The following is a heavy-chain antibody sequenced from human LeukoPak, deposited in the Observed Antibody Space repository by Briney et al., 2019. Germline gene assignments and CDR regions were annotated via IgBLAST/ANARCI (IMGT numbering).Heavy chain of an antibody. J-gene: IGHJ5*02. CDR2: IYASGST. D-gene: IGHD3-10*01. V-gene: IGHV4-4*09. CDR3: ARHGSVRSPLGP. Sequence: PSETLSLTCSVSGGSISSYYWSWIRQPPGKVLEWIGYIYASGSTNYNPSLKSRVTISVDTSENQFSLNLTSVTAADTAVYYCARHGSVRSPLGPWGQGTLVTVSS. CDR1: GGSISSYY.